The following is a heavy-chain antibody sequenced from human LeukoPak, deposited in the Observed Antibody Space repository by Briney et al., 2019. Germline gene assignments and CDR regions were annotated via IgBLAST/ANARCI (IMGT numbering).Heavy chain of an antibody. Sequence: GESLKISCKGSGYSFTTYWIGWVRQMSGKGLEWMGIIFPGDPGTRYSPSFQGQVTISVDQSIGTAYLQWSSLKASDTAMYYCARSKMAGTGRAFDFWGQGTMVTVSS. CDR3: ARSKMAGTGRAFDF. D-gene: IGHD6-19*01. V-gene: IGHV5-51*01. CDR2: IFPGDPGT. CDR1: GYSFTTYW. J-gene: IGHJ3*01.